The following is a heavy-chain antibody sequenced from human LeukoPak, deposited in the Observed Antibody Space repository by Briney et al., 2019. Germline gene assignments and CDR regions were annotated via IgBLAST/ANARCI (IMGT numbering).Heavy chain of an antibody. CDR1: GFTFSDYY. CDR2: ISSSGSTM. D-gene: IGHD2-2*01. J-gene: IGHJ4*02. CDR3: VYCSSTSCGLY. Sequence: PGGSLRLSCAASGFTFSDYYMSWVRQAPGKGLEWVSYISSSGSTMYYTDSVKGRFTISRDNAKNSLYLQMNSLRAKDTAVYYCVYCSSTSCGLYWGQGTLVTVSS. V-gene: IGHV3-11*04.